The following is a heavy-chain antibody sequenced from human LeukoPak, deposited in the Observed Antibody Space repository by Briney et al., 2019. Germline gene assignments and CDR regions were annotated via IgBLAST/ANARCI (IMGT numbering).Heavy chain of an antibody. V-gene: IGHV4-39*07. CDR2: IYYSGST. CDR3: AREILGYCSSTSCSDY. J-gene: IGHJ4*02. Sequence: PSETLSLTCTVSGGSISSSSYYWGWIRQPPGKGLEWIGSIYYSGSTYYNPSLKSRVTISVDTSKNQFSLKLSSVTAADTAVYYCAREILGYCSSTSCSDYWGQGTLVTVSS. D-gene: IGHD2-2*01. CDR1: GGSISSSSYY.